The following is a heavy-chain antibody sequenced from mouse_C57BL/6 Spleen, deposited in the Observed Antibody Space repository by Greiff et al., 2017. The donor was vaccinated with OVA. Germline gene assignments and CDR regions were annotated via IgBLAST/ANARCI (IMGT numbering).Heavy chain of an antibody. Sequence: QVQLKQPGAELVMPGASVKLSCKASGYTFPSYWMHWVKQRPGQGLEWIGEIDPSDSYTNYNQKFKGKSTLPVDKSSSTAYMQLSSLTSEDSAVYYCARRAMVTTWYFDVWGTGTTVTVSA. D-gene: IGHD2-2*01. CDR2: IDPSDSYT. CDR1: GYTFPSYW. J-gene: IGHJ1*03. CDR3: ARRAMVTTWYFDV. V-gene: IGHV1-69*01.